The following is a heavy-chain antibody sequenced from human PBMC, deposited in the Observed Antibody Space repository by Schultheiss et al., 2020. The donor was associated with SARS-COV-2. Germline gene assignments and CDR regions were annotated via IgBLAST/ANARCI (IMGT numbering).Heavy chain of an antibody. D-gene: IGHD4-17*01. CDR1: GGSINSDSFY. CDR3: ARGIYGDYVRYFQH. CDR2: FSTTGST. Sequence: SETLSLTCTVSGGSINSDSFYWNWIRQPAGKGLEWIGRFSTTGSTNYNPSLKSRVTISVDTSKNQFSLKLSSVTAADTAVYYCARGIYGDYVRYFQHWGQGTLVTVSS. J-gene: IGHJ1*01. V-gene: IGHV4-61*02.